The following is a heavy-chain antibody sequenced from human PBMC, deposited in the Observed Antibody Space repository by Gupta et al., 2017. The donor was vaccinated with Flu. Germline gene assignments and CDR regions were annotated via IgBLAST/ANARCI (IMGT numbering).Heavy chain of an antibody. D-gene: IGHD5-18*01. CDR2: ISSSVSYI. CDR1: SSYS. Sequence: SSYSMNWGRQAAGKGLEWVSSISSSVSYIYYADSVRCRVTISRDNAKNSLYLEMNSLRVEDTAVYYCARDWQATVTALDYWGQGTLVTVSS. V-gene: IGHV3-21*01. J-gene: IGHJ4*02. CDR3: ARDWQATVTALDY.